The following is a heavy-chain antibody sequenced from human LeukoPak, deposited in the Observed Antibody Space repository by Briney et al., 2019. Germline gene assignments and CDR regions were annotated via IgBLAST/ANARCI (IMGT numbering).Heavy chain of an antibody. D-gene: IGHD4-17*01. Sequence: ASVRVSCKVSGYTLSELSMHWVRQAPGQGLEWMGWISAYNGNTNYAQKLQGRVTMTRDTSTSTAYMELRSLRSDDTAVYYCARESGDLEYWGQGTLVTVSS. CDR2: ISAYNGNT. J-gene: IGHJ4*02. CDR3: ARESGDLEY. CDR1: GYTLSELS. V-gene: IGHV1-18*01.